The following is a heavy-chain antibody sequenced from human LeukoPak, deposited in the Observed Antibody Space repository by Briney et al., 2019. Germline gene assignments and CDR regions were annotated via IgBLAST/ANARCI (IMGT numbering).Heavy chain of an antibody. CDR3: AKVGRDGYNLGHFDY. CDR1: GFTFSSYA. D-gene: IGHD5-24*01. Sequence: GGSLSLSCAASGFTFSSYAMSWVRQVPGEVLEWVSGISASGGSTYLADSVKGRFTISRDNSKNTLYLQMNSLRAEDTAVYYCAKVGRDGYNLGHFDYWGQGTLVTVSS. V-gene: IGHV3-23*01. CDR2: ISASGGST. J-gene: IGHJ4*02.